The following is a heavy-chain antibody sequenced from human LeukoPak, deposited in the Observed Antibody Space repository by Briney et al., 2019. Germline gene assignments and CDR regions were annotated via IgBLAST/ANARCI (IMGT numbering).Heavy chain of an antibody. CDR1: GFTFSSYG. Sequence: GGSLRLSCAASGFTFSSYGMHWVRQAPGKGLEWVAVIWYDGSNKYYADSVKGRFTISRDNSKNTLYLQMNSLRAEDTAVYYCAKETYYYDSSGYYHWGQGTLVTVSS. CDR2: IWYDGSNK. J-gene: IGHJ5*02. D-gene: IGHD3-22*01. V-gene: IGHV3-33*06. CDR3: AKETYYYDSSGYYH.